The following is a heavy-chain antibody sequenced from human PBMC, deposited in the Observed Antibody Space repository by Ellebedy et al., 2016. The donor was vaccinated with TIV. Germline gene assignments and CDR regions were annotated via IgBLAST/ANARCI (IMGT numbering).Heavy chain of an antibody. CDR1: GFTFSSYT. CDR2: ISYDGSNK. Sequence: PGGSLRLSCAASGFTFSSYTMHWVRQAPGKGLEWVAVISYDGSNKYNADSVKGRFTISRDNSKNTLYLQMNSLRAEDTAVYYCARVDRHDAFDIWGQGTMVTVSS. J-gene: IGHJ3*02. D-gene: IGHD3-16*02. CDR3: ARVDRHDAFDI. V-gene: IGHV3-30*04.